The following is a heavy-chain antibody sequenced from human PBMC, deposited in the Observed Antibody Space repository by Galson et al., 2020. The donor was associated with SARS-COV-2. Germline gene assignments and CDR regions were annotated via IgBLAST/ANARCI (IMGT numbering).Heavy chain of an antibody. V-gene: IGHV4-34*01. CDR2: ITHSGST. D-gene: IGHD3-22*01. J-gene: IGHJ4*02. Sequence: SQASETLSLTCAVYGGSFSDYYWSWIRQSPGRGLEWIGEITHSGSTSYNPSLKSRVTISVDTSKNQFSLKMRSVTAADTAVYYCARGTRDITMIVFVMTSVSCYFDHWGQGALVTVSS. CDR3: ARGTRDITMIVFVMTSVSCYFDH. CDR1: GGSFSDYY.